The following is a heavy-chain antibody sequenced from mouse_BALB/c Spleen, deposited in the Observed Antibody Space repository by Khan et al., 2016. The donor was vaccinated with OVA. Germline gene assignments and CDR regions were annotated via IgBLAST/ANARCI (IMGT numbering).Heavy chain of an antibody. CDR2: IFPGNNDT. D-gene: IGHD1-3*01. V-gene: IGHV1-5*01. J-gene: IGHJ3*01. Sequence: EVELVESGTVLARPGASVKMSCKASGYTFTSYLIHWVKQRPGQGLEWIGDIFPGNNDTRYNQQFKDKAKLTAGTSASTAYMELSSLTNDDSAVYYCTRGGYSSFAYWGQGTLVTVSA. CDR3: TRGGYSSFAY. CDR1: GYTFTSYL.